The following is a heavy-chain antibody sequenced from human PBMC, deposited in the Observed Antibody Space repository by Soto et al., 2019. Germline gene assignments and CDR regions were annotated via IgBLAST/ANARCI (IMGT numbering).Heavy chain of an antibody. CDR3: ARDPEYSGYDGIDY. Sequence: EVQLVESGGGLVQPGGSLRLSCAAYGFTFSSYSMNWVRQAPGKGLEWVSYISSSSSTIYYADSVKGRFTISRDNAKNSLYLQMNSLRAEDTAVYYCARDPEYSGYDGIDYWGQGTLVTVSS. D-gene: IGHD5-12*01. CDR1: GFTFSSYS. J-gene: IGHJ4*02. CDR2: ISSSSSTI. V-gene: IGHV3-48*01.